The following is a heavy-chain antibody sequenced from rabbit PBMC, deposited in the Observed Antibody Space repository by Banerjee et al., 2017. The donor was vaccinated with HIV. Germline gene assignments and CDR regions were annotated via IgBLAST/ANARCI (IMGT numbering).Heavy chain of an antibody. CDR3: ARGTYVDYFEL. J-gene: IGHJ4*01. Sequence: QEQLVESGGGLVKPEGSLTLTCTASGFSFSNKYVMRWVRQAPGKGLEWIACIAAGSSGSTYYASWAKGRFTISKTSSTTVTLQMTSLTAAETATYFCARGTYVDYFELWGPGTLVTVS. CDR2: IAAGSSGST. V-gene: IGHV1S45*01. D-gene: IGHD6-1*01. CDR1: GFSFSNKYV.